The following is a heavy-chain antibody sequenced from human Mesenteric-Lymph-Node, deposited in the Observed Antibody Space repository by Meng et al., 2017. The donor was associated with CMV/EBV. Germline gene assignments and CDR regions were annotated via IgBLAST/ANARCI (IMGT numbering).Heavy chain of an antibody. CDR3: ARDPLPLNDYGDYGSFDY. Sequence: GSLRLSCTVSGGSVSSGSYYWSWIRQPPGKGLEWIGYIYYSGSTNYNPSLKSRVTISVDTSKNQFSLKLSSVTAADTAVYYCARDPLPLNDYGDYGSFDYWGQGTRVTVSS. V-gene: IGHV4-61*01. J-gene: IGHJ4*02. CDR2: IYYSGST. D-gene: IGHD4-17*01. CDR1: GGSVSSGSYY.